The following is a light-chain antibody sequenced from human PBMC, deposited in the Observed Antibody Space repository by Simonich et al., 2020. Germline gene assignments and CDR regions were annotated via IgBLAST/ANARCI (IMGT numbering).Light chain of an antibody. J-gene: IGLJ3*02. CDR3: AAWADSLSGWV. CDR2: RDN. Sequence: QSVLTQPPSASGTPGQRVPISCSGSSSNIGSNYIYWYQQLPGTAPKLLIYRDNQRPSGVPVRFSGSKSGTYASLAIRRRRSEDEADYYCAAWADSLSGWVFSGGTKLTVL. CDR1: SSNIGSNY. V-gene: IGLV1-47*01.